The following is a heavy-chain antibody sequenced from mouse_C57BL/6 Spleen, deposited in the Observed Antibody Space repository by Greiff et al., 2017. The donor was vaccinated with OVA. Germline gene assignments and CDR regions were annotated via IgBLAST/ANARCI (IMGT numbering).Heavy chain of an antibody. J-gene: IGHJ1*03. Sequence: QVQLQQPGAELVKPGASVKMSCKASGYTFTSYWITWVKQRPGQGLEWIGDIYPGSGSTNYNEKFKSKATLTVDTSSSTAYMQLSSLTSEDSAVDYCARDYGNERYFDVWGTGTTVTVSS. CDR2: IYPGSGST. CDR1: GYTFTSYW. D-gene: IGHD2-1*01. V-gene: IGHV1-55*01. CDR3: ARDYGNERYFDV.